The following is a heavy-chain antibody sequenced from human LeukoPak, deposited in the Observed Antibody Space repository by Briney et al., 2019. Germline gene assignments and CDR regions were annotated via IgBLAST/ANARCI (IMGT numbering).Heavy chain of an antibody. Sequence: PGGSLRLSCAASGFTFSSYWMHWVRQAPGKGLVWVSRIRGDGSSSTYADSVKGRFTISRDNGKNTLYLQMNSLRDEDTAVYYCASPTYYYDSSGFDYWGQGTLVTVSS. CDR1: GFTFSSYW. CDR3: ASPTYYYDSSGFDY. CDR2: IRGDGSSS. V-gene: IGHV3-74*03. J-gene: IGHJ4*02. D-gene: IGHD3-22*01.